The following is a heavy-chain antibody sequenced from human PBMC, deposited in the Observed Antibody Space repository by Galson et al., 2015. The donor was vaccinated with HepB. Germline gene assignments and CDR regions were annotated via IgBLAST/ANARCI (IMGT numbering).Heavy chain of an antibody. D-gene: IGHD5-18*01. J-gene: IGHJ4*02. V-gene: IGHV3-64D*06. CDR2: IGTGEHSR. CDR3: VRGYSFFLFDY. Sequence: SLRLSCAASGFTFSTYSMHWVRQAPGKGLEYLSSIGTGEHSRYYADSVKGRSTISRDNSKNTVYLQLNSLRLEDTAVYYCVRGYSFFLFDYWGQGTLVTVSS. CDR1: GFTFSTYS.